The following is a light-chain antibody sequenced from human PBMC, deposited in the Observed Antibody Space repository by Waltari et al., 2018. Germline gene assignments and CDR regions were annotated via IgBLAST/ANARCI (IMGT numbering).Light chain of an antibody. V-gene: IGLV1-44*01. CDR1: SSNIGTHS. J-gene: IGLJ3*02. Sequence: QSVLTQSPSASGTPGQRVTFSCSGSSSNIGTHSVKWFQQLPGTAPNRLIHSDYRRPSGAPARFSGSKSGTSASLAISGLQSEDEADYYCAVWDDSLKSWVFGGRTKLTVL. CDR3: AVWDDSLKSWV. CDR2: SDY.